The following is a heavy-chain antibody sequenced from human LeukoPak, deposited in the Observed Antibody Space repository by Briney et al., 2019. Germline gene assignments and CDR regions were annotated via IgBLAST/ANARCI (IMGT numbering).Heavy chain of an antibody. CDR1: GGSISSYY. CDR2: IYYSGST. Sequence: SETLSLTCTVSGGSISSYYWSWIRQPPGKGLEWIGYIYYSGSTNYNPSLKSRVTISVDTSKNQFSLKLSSVTAADTAVYYCARDLGKYSSSWDYYYYGMDVWGQGTTVTVSS. J-gene: IGHJ6*02. D-gene: IGHD6-13*01. V-gene: IGHV4-59*01. CDR3: ARDLGKYSSSWDYYYYGMDV.